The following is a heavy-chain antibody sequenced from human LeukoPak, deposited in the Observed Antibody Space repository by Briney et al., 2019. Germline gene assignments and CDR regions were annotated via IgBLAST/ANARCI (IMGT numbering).Heavy chain of an antibody. V-gene: IGHV1-18*01. CDR3: ARDKSPTYYDILTGYYTPENVFDY. D-gene: IGHD3-9*01. Sequence: EWIGWMSAYNGNTNYAQKLQGRVTMTTDTSTSTAYMELRSLRSDDTAVYYCARDKSPTYYDILTGYYTPENVFDYWRQGTLVTVFS. J-gene: IGHJ4*02. CDR2: MSAYNGNT.